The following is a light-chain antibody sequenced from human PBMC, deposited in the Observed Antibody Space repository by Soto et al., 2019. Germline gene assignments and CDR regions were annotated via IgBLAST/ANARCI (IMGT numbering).Light chain of an antibody. J-gene: IGLJ2*01. CDR2: DDN. CDR1: SSNIGSDY. Sequence: QSVLTQPPSVSAAPGQMVTISCSRTSSNIGSDYVAWYQHVPGTAPKLLIYDDNKRPSGIPDRFSASKSGTSATLGITGPQTGDEADYYCGTWDFSVNIVVFGGGTQRTVL. CDR3: GTWDFSVNIVV. V-gene: IGLV1-51*01.